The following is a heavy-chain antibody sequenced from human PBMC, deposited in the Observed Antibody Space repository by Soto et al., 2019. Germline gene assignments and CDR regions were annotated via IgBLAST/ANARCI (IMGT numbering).Heavy chain of an antibody. V-gene: IGHV3-23*01. CDR3: ASAKAVVIAALGI. CDR2: VSENGGSRGGT. Sequence: EVQLLESGGGLVQPGGSLRLSCTASGFTFSSSAMNWVRQAPGQGLEWVASVSENGGSRGGTYYADSVKGRFTISRDNSKNTLYLQMDSLRGADTAVYYCASAKAVVIAALGIWGQGTMVTFSS. J-gene: IGHJ3*02. D-gene: IGHD2-21*01. CDR1: GFTFSSSA.